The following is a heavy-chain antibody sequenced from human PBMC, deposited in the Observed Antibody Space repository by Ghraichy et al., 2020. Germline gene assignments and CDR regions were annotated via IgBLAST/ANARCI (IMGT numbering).Heavy chain of an antibody. CDR3: ARPLRLRIFGVVIQGAFDI. Sequence: SQTLSLTCTVSGGSISSSSYYWGWIRQPPGKGLEWIGSIYYSGSTYYNPSPKSRVTISVDTSKNQFSLKLSSVTAADTAVYYCARPLRLRIFGVVIQGAFDIWGQGKMVTVSS. V-gene: IGHV4-39*01. CDR1: GGSISSSSYY. D-gene: IGHD3-3*01. CDR2: IYYSGST. J-gene: IGHJ3*02.